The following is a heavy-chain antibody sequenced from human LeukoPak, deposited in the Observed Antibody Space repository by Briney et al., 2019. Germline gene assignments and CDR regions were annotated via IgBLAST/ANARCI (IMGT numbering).Heavy chain of an antibody. CDR1: GFTFSSYA. CDR3: ARFTHSSGWFEPYYYYGMDV. CDR2: ISGSGGST. D-gene: IGHD6-19*01. J-gene: IGHJ6*02. Sequence: PGGSLRLSCAASGFTFSSYAMSWVRQAPGKGLEWVSAISGSGGSTYYADSVKGRFTISRDNSKNTLYLQMNSLRAEDTAVYYCARFTHSSGWFEPYYYYGMDVWGQGTTVTVSS. V-gene: IGHV3-23*01.